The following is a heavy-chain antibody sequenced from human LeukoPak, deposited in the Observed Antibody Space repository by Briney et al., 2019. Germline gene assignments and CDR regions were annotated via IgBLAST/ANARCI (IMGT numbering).Heavy chain of an antibody. D-gene: IGHD2-21*02. CDR3: ARGTGDASLDY. J-gene: IGHJ4*02. CDR2: IYYSGST. Sequence: SETLSLTCTVSGGSISSYYWSWIRQPPGKGLEWIGYIYYSGSTNYNPSLKSRVTISVDTSKNQFSLKLSSVTAADTAVYYCARGTGDASLDYWGQGTLVTVSS. V-gene: IGHV4-59*01. CDR1: GGSISSYY.